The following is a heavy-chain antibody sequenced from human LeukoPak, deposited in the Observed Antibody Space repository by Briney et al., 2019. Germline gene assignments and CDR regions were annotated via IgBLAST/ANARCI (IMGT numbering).Heavy chain of an antibody. CDR1: VLTLNSYC. CDR2: VNGDGSDT. CDR3: ARGDHHNWNACRY. D-gene: IGHD1-1*01. Sequence: GGSQTLSCAPSVLTLNSYCVLWLPGSRGGGGVGLSRVNGDGSDTRYADSVKGRFTIYRDNAKNTLYLQMNSLRAEDTAVYYCARGDHHNWNACRYWGQGTLVTVSS. J-gene: IGHJ4*02. V-gene: IGHV3-74*01.